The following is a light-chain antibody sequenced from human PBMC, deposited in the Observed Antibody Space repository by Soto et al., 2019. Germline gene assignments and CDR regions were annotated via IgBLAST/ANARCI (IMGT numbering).Light chain of an antibody. V-gene: IGLV1-40*01. CDR3: SSYSSNNILSYV. Sequence: QSVLTQPPSVSGAPGQRVTISCTGSTSNIGAGYEVHWYQHLPGKAPKLLIYGNTNRPSGVPDRFSGSRSGTSASLAITGLQAEDEADYYCSSYSSNNILSYVFGTGTKLTVL. CDR2: GNT. CDR1: TSNIGAGYE. J-gene: IGLJ1*01.